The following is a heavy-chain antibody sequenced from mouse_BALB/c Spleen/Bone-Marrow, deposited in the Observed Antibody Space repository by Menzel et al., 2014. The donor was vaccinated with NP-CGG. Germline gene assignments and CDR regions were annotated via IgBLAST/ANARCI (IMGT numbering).Heavy chain of an antibody. CDR3: ARRGYDEGFYFPMDY. CDR2: IYPGDGDT. Sequence: VQLQQSGAELARPGASVKLSCKASGYTFTNYWIQWVKQGPGQGLEWIGTIYPGDGDTRYTQNFKGKATLNADKSSNTAYMQLSSLASEDSAVYYCARRGYDEGFYFPMDYWGQGTSVTVSS. D-gene: IGHD2-14*01. J-gene: IGHJ4*01. CDR1: GYTFTNYW. V-gene: IGHV1-87*01.